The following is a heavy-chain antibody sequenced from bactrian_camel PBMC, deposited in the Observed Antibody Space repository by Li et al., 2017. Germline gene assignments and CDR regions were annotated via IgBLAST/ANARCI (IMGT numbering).Heavy chain of an antibody. CDR3: AAACDNKWADWCY. CDR1: GFTFSHYG. Sequence: ESGGGLVQPGGSLRLSCTASGFTFSHYGMSWVRQAPGKGLEWVSGIWSGGDKTYYADSVTGRFTISRDNAENALNLQMNSLKTEDTAVYYCAAACDNKWADWCYWGQGTQVTVS. J-gene: IGHJ4*01. CDR2: IWSGGDKT. V-gene: IGHV3S40*01. D-gene: IGHD7*01.